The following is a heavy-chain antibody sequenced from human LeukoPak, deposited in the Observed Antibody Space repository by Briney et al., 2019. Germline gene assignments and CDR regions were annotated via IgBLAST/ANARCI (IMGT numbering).Heavy chain of an antibody. V-gene: IGHV3-72*01. CDR1: GFTFSDLY. CDR3: ARDTIGSPDDY. D-gene: IGHD2-8*01. J-gene: IGHJ4*02. Sequence: GGSLRLSCAASGFTFSDLYMNWVRQAPGGGLEWVGRIRNKAHGLTAEYAASVKGRFTISRDDSKNSLYLQMNSLKTEDTAVYYCARDTIGSPDDYWGQGTLVTVSS. CDR2: IRNKAHGLTA.